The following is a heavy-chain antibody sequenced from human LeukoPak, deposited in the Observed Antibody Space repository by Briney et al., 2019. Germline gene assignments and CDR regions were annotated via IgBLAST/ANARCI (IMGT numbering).Heavy chain of an antibody. Sequence: GGSLILSCAASGFIFSNYAMSWVRQVPGRGLEWVSTISSRGDSTYVADSVKGRFTISRDNSKNSLYLQMNTVRAVDTAVYYCVKGPRPDITVAHTVENWGQGTLVTVSS. CDR3: VKGPRPDITVAHTVEN. J-gene: IGHJ4*02. CDR1: GFIFSNYA. V-gene: IGHV3-23*01. CDR2: ISSRGDST. D-gene: IGHD4-23*01.